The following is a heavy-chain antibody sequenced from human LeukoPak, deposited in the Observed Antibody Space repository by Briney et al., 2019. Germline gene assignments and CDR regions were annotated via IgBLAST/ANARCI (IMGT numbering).Heavy chain of an antibody. CDR3: ARSNYYDSSGYYLY. CDR2: ISAYNGNT. CDR1: GYTFTSYG. D-gene: IGHD3-22*01. Sequence: GASVKVSCKASGYTFTSYGISWVRQAPGQGLEWMGWISAYNGNTNYAQKLQGRVTMTTDTSTSTAYMELRGLRSDDTAVYYCARSNYYDSSGYYLYWGQGTLVTVSS. V-gene: IGHV1-18*01. J-gene: IGHJ4*02.